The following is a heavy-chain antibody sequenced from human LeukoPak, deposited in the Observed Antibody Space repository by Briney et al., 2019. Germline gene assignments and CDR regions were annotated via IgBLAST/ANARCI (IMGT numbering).Heavy chain of an antibody. Sequence: GGTLRLSCAASGFTFSSYGMSWVRQAPGKGLEWVSAISSSGSTIYYADSVKGRFTISRDNAKNSLYLQMNSLRAEDTAVYYCARLRQTDSYFDYWGQGTLVTVSS. CDR2: ISSSGSTI. J-gene: IGHJ4*02. CDR3: ARLRQTDSYFDY. D-gene: IGHD4-17*01. V-gene: IGHV3-48*04. CDR1: GFTFSSYG.